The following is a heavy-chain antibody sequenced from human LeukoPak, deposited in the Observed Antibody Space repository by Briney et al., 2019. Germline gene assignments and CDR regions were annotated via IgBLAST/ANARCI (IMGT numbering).Heavy chain of an antibody. Sequence: SVKVSCKASGGTFSSYAISWVGQAAGQGVEWMGGIIPIFGTANYAQKFQGRVTITADESTSTAYMELSSLRSEDTAVYFCARETSFLGIAAAGTNWFDPWGQGTLVTVSS. CDR1: GGTFSSYA. CDR3: ARETSFLGIAAAGTNWFDP. CDR2: IIPIFGTA. J-gene: IGHJ5*02. D-gene: IGHD6-13*01. V-gene: IGHV1-69*13.